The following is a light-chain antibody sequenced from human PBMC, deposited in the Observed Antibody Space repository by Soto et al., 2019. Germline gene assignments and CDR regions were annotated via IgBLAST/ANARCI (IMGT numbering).Light chain of an antibody. CDR1: TGAVTSGFY. CDR3: LLYYGGTRLWV. CDR2: GAS. J-gene: IGLJ3*02. V-gene: IGLV7-43*01. Sequence: QAVVTQEPSLTVSPGGTVTLTCASSTGAVTSGFYPNWFQQKPGQAPRALIYGASNKHSWTPARFSGSLLGDKAALTLSGVQPEDEAEYYCLLYYGGTRLWVFGGGTKLTVL.